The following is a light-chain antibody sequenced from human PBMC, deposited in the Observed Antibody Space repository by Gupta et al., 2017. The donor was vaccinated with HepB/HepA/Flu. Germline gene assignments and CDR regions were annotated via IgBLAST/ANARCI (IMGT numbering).Light chain of an antibody. J-gene: IGKJ4*01. CDR1: QSVTSN. Sequence: EIVLTQSPGTLSLSPGERATLSCRASQSVTSNLAWYQHKPGQAPRLLIYETSNRATGIPARFSGSGSGTDFTLTISSVETEDFAVYYCQQRSNWPRTFGGRTKVEIK. CDR3: QQRSNWPRT. V-gene: IGKV3-11*01. CDR2: ETS.